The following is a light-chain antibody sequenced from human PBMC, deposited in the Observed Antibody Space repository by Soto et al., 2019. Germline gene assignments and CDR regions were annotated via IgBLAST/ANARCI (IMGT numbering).Light chain of an antibody. Sequence: EIVLTQSPGTLSSSPGDRATLSCRASQSVSSSYLAWYQQKPGQAPRLLIYGASSRATGIPDRFSGSGSGTDFTLTITRLEPEDFAVYFCQQYDVSPITFGLGTRLEIK. CDR1: QSVSSSY. CDR2: GAS. J-gene: IGKJ5*01. V-gene: IGKV3-20*01. CDR3: QQYDVSPIT.